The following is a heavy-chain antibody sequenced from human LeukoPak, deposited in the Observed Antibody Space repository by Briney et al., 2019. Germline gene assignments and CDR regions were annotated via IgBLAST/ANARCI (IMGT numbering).Heavy chain of an antibody. Sequence: PSETLSLTCAVSGGSVSSAYWSWIRQPPGKRLEWIGYIYYTGSSDYNPSLKSRVTLSLDTSKNQFSLKLTSVTAADTALYYCARGSTGAYDIWGQGTMVTVSS. CDR2: IYYTGSS. J-gene: IGHJ3*02. V-gene: IGHV4-59*02. CDR3: ARGSTGAYDI. CDR1: GGSVSSAY.